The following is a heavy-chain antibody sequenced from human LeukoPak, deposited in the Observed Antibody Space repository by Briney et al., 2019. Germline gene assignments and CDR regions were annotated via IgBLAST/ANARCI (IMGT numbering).Heavy chain of an antibody. CDR2: IKGDGIST. J-gene: IGHJ4*02. Sequence: GGSLRLSCAASGFTFSTYSMNWVRHAPGQGLVWVSRIKGDGISTNYADSVKGRFTISRDIAKNTLYLQMNSLRAEDTGVYYCAKDHYWSIDYWGRGTLVTVSS. D-gene: IGHD3-3*01. CDR3: AKDHYWSIDY. CDR1: GFTFSTYS. V-gene: IGHV3-74*01.